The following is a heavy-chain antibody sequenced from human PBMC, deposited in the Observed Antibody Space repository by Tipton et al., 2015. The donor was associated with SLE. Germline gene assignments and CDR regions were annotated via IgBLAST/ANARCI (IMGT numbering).Heavy chain of an antibody. J-gene: IGHJ4*02. CDR2: INLDGGEK. CDR3: ARDRMVRGVASDF. CDR1: GFNFNNYW. V-gene: IGHV3-7*01. D-gene: IGHD3-10*01. Sequence: SLRLSCAASGFNFNNYWMNWVRQAPGKGLEWVSNINLDGGEKHYVDSVKGRFTISRDNTKNSVFLQMNSLRVQDTAVYYCARDRMVRGVASDFWGQGTLVSVSS.